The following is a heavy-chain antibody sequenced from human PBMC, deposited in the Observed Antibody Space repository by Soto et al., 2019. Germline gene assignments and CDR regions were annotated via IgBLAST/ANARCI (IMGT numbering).Heavy chain of an antibody. V-gene: IGHV5-51*01. J-gene: IGHJ4*02. D-gene: IGHD3-22*01. CDR2: IDPSVSDI. Sequence: PGESLKISCKGSGYSFTSYWIGWVRQMPGKGLEWMGIIDPSVSDIRYTPSFQGRVTISADKSINTAYLQWSSLQASDTAMYYCVRLGVGGYYYAPYWGQGTLVTVSS. CDR3: VRLGVGGYYYAPY. CDR1: GYSFTSYW.